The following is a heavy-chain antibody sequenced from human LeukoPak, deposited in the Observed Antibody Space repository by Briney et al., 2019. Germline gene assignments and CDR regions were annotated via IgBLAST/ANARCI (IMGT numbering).Heavy chain of an antibody. CDR3: AIYYHTGVQASFGY. V-gene: IGHV4-39*02. Sequence: SDPLSLTCTVSVGSFSTCCAYWGWIRKPPAKGLEWIGSIYYSGRTYYNPSLKSRVTMSVDTSQNHLFQRLSSVTAADTAVYYCAIYYHTGVQASFGYWGQGTLVTVSS. CDR1: VGSFSTCCAY. CDR2: IYYSGRT. J-gene: IGHJ4*02. D-gene: IGHD2-8*02.